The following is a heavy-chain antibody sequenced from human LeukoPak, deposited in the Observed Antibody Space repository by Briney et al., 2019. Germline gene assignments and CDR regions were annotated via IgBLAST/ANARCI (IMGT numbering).Heavy chain of an antibody. D-gene: IGHD3-3*01. J-gene: IGHJ6*03. CDR3: AKDSQYYDFWSRYNYYFFYYMDV. CDR2: IPSGGSNT. V-gene: IGHV3-23*01. Sequence: GGSLRLSCVASGFPFRTYGMSWVRQAPGKGLEWVSAIPSGGSNTYYADSVKGRFTISRDNSENTLYLQINSLRVEDTAVYYCAKDSQYYDFWSRYNYYFFYYMDVWGKGTTVTVSS. CDR1: GFPFRTYG.